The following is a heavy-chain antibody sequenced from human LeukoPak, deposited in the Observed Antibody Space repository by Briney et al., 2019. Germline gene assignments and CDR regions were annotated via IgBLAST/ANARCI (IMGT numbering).Heavy chain of an antibody. CDR1: GGSISSSSYY. Sequence: SETLSLTCTVSGGSISSSSYYWGWIRQPPGKGLEWIGSIYYSGSTYYNPSLKSRVTISVDTSKNQFSLKLSSVTTADTAVYYCAKDGADYWGQGTLVTVSS. CDR3: AKDGADY. V-gene: IGHV4-39*01. J-gene: IGHJ4*02. CDR2: IYYSGST.